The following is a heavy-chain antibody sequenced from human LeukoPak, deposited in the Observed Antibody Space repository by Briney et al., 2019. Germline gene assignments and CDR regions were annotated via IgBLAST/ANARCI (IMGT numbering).Heavy chain of an antibody. CDR3: AKGVSSSWYFPHYYGMDV. V-gene: IGHV4-4*07. CDR2: IYTSGST. Sequence: SETLSLTCTVSGGSNSSYCWSWIRQPAGKGLEWIGRIYTSGSTNYNPSLKSRVTMSVDTSKNQFSLKLSSVTAADTAVYYCAKGVSSSWYFPHYYGMDVWGQGTTVTVSS. CDR1: GGSNSSYC. J-gene: IGHJ6*02. D-gene: IGHD6-13*01.